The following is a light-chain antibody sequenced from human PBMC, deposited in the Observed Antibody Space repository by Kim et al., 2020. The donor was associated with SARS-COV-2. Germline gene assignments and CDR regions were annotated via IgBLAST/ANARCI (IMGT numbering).Light chain of an antibody. CDR1: QSVSSS. Sequence: SPGERLTLSCRASQSVSSSLAWYQHKIGQAPRLLIYGASTRAIGIPARFSGSGSGTEFTLTISTLQSEDFAVYYCQQYANGPPWTFGQGTKVDIK. CDR2: GAS. J-gene: IGKJ1*01. V-gene: IGKV3-15*01. CDR3: QQYANGPPWT.